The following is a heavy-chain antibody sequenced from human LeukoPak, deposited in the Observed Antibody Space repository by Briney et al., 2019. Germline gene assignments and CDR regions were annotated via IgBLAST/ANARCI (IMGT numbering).Heavy chain of an antibody. Sequence: ASVKVSCKASGYTFISYGISWVRQAPGQGLEWMGWISSHNGYTKYAQNLQGRVTMTTDTSMSTAYMELGSLRSDDTAVYYCARRRAVAGVNWFDPWGQRTLVTVSS. CDR3: ARRRAVAGVNWFDP. D-gene: IGHD6-19*01. J-gene: IGHJ5*02. CDR1: GYTFISYG. CDR2: ISSHNGYT. V-gene: IGHV1-18*01.